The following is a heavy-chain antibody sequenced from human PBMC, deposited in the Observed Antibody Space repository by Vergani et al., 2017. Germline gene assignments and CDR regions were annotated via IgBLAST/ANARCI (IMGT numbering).Heavy chain of an antibody. Sequence: QVQLQESGPGLVKPSETLSLTCTVSGGSISSYYWSWIRQPPGKGLEWIGYIYYSGSTHYNPSLKSRVTISVDTSKNQFSLKLSSVTAADTAVYYCARAIPPGSFSIVGYYMDVWGKGTTVTVSS. D-gene: IGHD3-22*01. CDR1: GGSISSYY. J-gene: IGHJ6*03. CDR2: IYYSGST. V-gene: IGHV4-59*01. CDR3: ARAIPPGSFSIVGYYMDV.